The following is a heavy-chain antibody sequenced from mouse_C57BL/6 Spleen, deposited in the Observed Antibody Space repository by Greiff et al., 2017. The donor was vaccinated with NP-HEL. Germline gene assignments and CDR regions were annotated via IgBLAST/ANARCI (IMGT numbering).Heavy chain of an antibody. CDR2: IYPGSGST. CDR1: GYTFTSYW. V-gene: IGHV1-55*01. Sequence: QVQLQQPGAELVKPGASVKMSCKASGYTFTSYWITWVKQRPGQGLEWIGDIYPGSGSTNYNEKFKSKATLTVDTSSSTAYIQLSSLTSEDSAVYYCARGSPYYYGSSPFDYWGQGTTLTVSS. D-gene: IGHD1-1*01. J-gene: IGHJ2*01. CDR3: ARGSPYYYGSSPFDY.